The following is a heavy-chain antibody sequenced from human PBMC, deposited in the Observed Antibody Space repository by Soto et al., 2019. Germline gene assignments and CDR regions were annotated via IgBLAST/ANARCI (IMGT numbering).Heavy chain of an antibody. D-gene: IGHD2-2*01. CDR1: GFTFSTYG. CDR3: AKTRRYCPTTTCQYFYYDMDV. V-gene: IGHV3-23*01. Sequence: EVQLLESGGGLVQPGGSLRLSCAASGFTFSTYGMSWARQAPGKGLEWVSGISGSGGSTYYADSVKGRFTLSRDNSKNTLYLQMNSLRAEDTVRYYCAKTRRYCPTTTCQYFYYDMDVWGQGTTVIVSS. J-gene: IGHJ6*02. CDR2: ISGSGGST.